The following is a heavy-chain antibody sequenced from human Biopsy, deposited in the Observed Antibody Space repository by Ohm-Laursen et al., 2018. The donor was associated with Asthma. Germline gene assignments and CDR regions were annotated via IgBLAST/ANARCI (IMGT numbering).Heavy chain of an antibody. Sequence: RLSCTASGFTVSRDHMFCVRQAPGKGLEWVSVIYSGGTSDTADSVRGRFTISRDFYKNTLYLQMDSLRAEDTAVYYCARGDSSGWSHYYFDYWGQGTLVTVSS. J-gene: IGHJ4*02. CDR2: IYSGGTS. V-gene: IGHV3-53*01. CDR3: ARGDSSGWSHYYFDY. CDR1: GFTVSRDH. D-gene: IGHD6-19*01.